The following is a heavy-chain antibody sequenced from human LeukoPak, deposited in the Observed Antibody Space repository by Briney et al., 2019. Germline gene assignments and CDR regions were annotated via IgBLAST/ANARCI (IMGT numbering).Heavy chain of an antibody. V-gene: IGHV3-23*01. CDR1: GFTFSGYA. Sequence: PGGSLRLSCEASGFTFSGYAMSWVRQAPGKGLAWVSVISSSADSTYYADSVKGRFTISRDNSKNTLYLQMNNLRAEDTAVYYCAKPLEKYTYGGNFDYWGQGILVTVSS. D-gene: IGHD4-23*01. CDR2: ISSSADST. J-gene: IGHJ4*02. CDR3: AKPLEKYTYGGNFDY.